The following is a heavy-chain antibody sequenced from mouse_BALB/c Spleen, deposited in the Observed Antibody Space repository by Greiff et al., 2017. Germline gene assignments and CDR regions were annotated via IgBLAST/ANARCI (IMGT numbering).Heavy chain of an antibody. V-gene: IGHV2-9*02. CDR2: IWAGGST. J-gene: IGHJ4*01. CDR1: GFSLTSYG. D-gene: IGHD2-14*01. Sequence: QVQLKESGPGLVAPSQILSITCTVSGFSLTSYGVHWVRQPPGKGLEWLGVIWAGGSTNYNSALMSRLSISKDNSKSQVFLKMNSLQTDDTAMYYCARGGGYGRAMDYWGQGTSVTVSS. CDR3: ARGGGYGRAMDY.